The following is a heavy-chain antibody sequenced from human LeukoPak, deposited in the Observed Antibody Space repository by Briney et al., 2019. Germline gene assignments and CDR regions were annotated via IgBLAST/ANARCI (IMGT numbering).Heavy chain of an antibody. D-gene: IGHD3-9*01. J-gene: IGHJ5*02. CDR2: IIPIFGTA. Sequence: ASVKVSCKASGGTFSSYAISWVRQAPGQGLEWMGGIIPIFGTANYAQKFQGRVTITADESTSTAYMELSSLRSEDTAVYYCARGRSDYDILTAWGQGTLVTVSS. CDR3: ARGRSDYDILTA. CDR1: GGTFSSYA. V-gene: IGHV1-69*13.